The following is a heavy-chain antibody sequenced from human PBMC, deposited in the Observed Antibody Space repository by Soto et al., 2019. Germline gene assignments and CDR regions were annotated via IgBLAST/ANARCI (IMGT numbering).Heavy chain of an antibody. Sequence: GASVKGSCKASGFTFTSYGISWVRQAPGQRLEWVGWISAYNGSTNYAQKLQGRVTMTTDTSTSTAYMELRSLRSNDTAVYYCAREVGGYYDILTGYYKGVWFDPWGQGTLVTVSS. J-gene: IGHJ5*02. CDR2: ISAYNGST. CDR3: AREVGGYYDILTGYYKGVWFDP. V-gene: IGHV1-18*01. CDR1: GFTFTSYG. D-gene: IGHD3-9*01.